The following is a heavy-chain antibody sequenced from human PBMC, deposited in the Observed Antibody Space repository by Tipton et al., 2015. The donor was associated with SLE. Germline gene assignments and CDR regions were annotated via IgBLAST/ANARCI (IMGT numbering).Heavy chain of an antibody. Sequence: GSLRLSCEASGFTFTNYAMNWVRQAPGKGLEWVSGISGSGGSTYYADSVKGRFTISRDNSKNTLYVQMNSLRSDDTAVYYCAKVRITVGVIRHLDYWGQGTLVTVSS. V-gene: IGHV3-23*01. J-gene: IGHJ4*02. CDR1: GFTFTNYA. D-gene: IGHD1-26*01. CDR2: ISGSGGST. CDR3: AKVRITVGVIRHLDY.